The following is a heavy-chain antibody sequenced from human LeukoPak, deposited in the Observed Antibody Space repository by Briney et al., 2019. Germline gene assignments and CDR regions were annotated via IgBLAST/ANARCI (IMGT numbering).Heavy chain of an antibody. CDR2: IYPGDSDT. J-gene: IGHJ4*02. CDR3: ARQPRYATGWFSDY. D-gene: IGHD2-2*01. V-gene: IGHV5-51*01. CDR1: GYSFTNYW. Sequence: GESLKISCKASGYSFTNYWIAWVRQMPGKGLEWMGMIYPGDSDTRYSPSFQGQVTISADKSINTAYLQWASLKASDTAMYHCARQPRYATGWFSDYWGQGTLVTASS.